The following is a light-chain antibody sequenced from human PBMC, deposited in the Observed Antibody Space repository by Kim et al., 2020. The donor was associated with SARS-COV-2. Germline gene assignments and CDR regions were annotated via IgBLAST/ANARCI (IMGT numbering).Light chain of an antibody. Sequence: ESPGKTVTISCTRSSGRIASNFVQWYQQRPGSAPTSVIYEDNQRPSWVPDRFSGSIDDSSNSASLTISGLKTEDEADYYCQSGRLFGGGTQLTVL. CDR3: QSGRL. J-gene: IGLJ2*01. CDR1: SGRIASNF. CDR2: EDN. V-gene: IGLV6-57*03.